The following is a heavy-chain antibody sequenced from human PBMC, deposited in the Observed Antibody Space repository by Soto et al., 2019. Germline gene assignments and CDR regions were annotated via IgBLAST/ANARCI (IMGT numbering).Heavy chain of an antibody. D-gene: IGHD3-10*01. CDR3: ARVLSGNKEWFES. Sequence: QVQLQESGPGLVKPWGTLSLTCAVAGVSISGGNVWSWVRQPPGKGLAWIGEVFDHGSTNYNPSLKRRVTMSVDKSQNDFSLNLTSVNAADTAVYYGARVLSGNKEWFESWGQGILVTVSS. CDR1: GVSISGGNV. J-gene: IGHJ5*01. V-gene: IGHV4-4*02. CDR2: VFDHGST.